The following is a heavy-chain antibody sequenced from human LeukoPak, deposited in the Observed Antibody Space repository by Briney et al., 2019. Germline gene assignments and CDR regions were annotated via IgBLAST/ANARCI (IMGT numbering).Heavy chain of an antibody. CDR3: AKETARGPYYFDY. CDR1: GVTFSTYG. CDR2: ISHDGGNK. D-gene: IGHD6-6*01. J-gene: IGHJ4*02. Sequence: GGSLRLSCAASGVTFSTYGMHWVRQAPDTGLEWVALISHDGGNKYYADSVKGRFTVSRDNSKSTVDLHMNNLRVEDTAVFFCAKETARGPYYFDYWGQGTLVTVSS. V-gene: IGHV3-30*18.